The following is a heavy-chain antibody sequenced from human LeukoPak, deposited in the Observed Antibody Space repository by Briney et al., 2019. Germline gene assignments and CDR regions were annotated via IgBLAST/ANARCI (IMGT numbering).Heavy chain of an antibody. CDR1: GGSISSYY. Sequence: SETLSLTCTVSGGSISSYYWSWIRQPPGKGLEWIGYIYYSGSTNYNPSLKSRVTISVDTSKNQFSLKLSSVTAADTAVYYCARERVDIAVASWFDPWGQGTLVTVSS. J-gene: IGHJ5*02. D-gene: IGHD6-19*01. V-gene: IGHV4-59*01. CDR2: IYYSGST. CDR3: ARERVDIAVASWFDP.